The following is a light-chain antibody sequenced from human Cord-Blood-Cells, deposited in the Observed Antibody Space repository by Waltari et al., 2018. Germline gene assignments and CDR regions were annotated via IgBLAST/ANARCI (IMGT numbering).Light chain of an antibody. CDR3: QAWDSSTYV. CDR2: QDS. CDR1: NMRDTS. Sequence: YQLTQPPSVSVSPGQPASIPCSGHNMRDTSSCWYQQKPGHSPVLVIYQDSKRPTGIPERFSGSNSGNTATLTISGTQAMDEADYYCQAWDSSTYVFGTGTKVTVL. V-gene: IGLV3-1*01. J-gene: IGLJ1*01.